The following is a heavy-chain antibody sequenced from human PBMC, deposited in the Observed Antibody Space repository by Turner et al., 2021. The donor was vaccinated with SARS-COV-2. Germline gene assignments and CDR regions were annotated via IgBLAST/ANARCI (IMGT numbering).Heavy chain of an antibody. D-gene: IGHD3-22*01. J-gene: IGHJ6*02. Sequence: QVQLVQSGAEVKKPGAAVRVTCKVSGYSLIELSMHWVRQAPGKGLEWMGGFEPEDSETIYAHKFQGRVTMTEDTSTDTAYMELSSLRSEDTAVYYCATAPANYYDSSGSKGFYYYYYGMDVWGQGTTVTVSS. CDR2: FEPEDSET. CDR1: GYSLIELS. V-gene: IGHV1-24*01. CDR3: ATAPANYYDSSGSKGFYYYYYGMDV.